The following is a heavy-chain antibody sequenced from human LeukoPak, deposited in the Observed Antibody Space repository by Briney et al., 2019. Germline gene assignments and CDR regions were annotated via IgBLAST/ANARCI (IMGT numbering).Heavy chain of an antibody. J-gene: IGHJ6*02. Sequence: GGSLRLSCAASGFTFSIYAMSWVRQAPGKGLEWVSTISGGGGSTYYADSVKGRFTISRDSSKNTLYLQMIILRAEDTAVYYCAKDFSNLYFGMDVWGQGTTVTISS. CDR1: GFTFSIYA. CDR2: ISGGGGST. V-gene: IGHV3-23*01. CDR3: AKDFSNLYFGMDV.